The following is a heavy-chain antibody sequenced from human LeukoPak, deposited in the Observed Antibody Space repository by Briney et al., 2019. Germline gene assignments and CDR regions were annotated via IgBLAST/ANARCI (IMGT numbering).Heavy chain of an antibody. CDR3: ARGEPVGATPFDY. Sequence: GGSLRISCAASGFTVSNNYMSWVRQAPGKGLEWVSLIYSHGGTNYADSVKGRFTISRDNSKNTLYLQMNSLRAEDTAVYYCARGEPVGATPFDYWGQGTLVTVSS. J-gene: IGHJ4*02. CDR2: IYSHGGT. V-gene: IGHV3-66*01. CDR1: GFTVSNNY. D-gene: IGHD1-26*01.